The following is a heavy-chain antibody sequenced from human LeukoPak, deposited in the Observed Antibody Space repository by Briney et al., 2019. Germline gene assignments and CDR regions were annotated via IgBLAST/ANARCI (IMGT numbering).Heavy chain of an antibody. CDR2: IKEDGSET. Sequence: PGGSLRLSCAGSGFQFNTYWISWIRQAPGKGLQWLGNIKEDGSETYSVGSLKGRLTISRDNAKNSSFLEMSSLGVEDTAVYYCARDVGRFCTRGSCFSDAWGQGTLVTVSS. CDR1: GFQFNTYW. J-gene: IGHJ5*02. V-gene: IGHV3-7*05. D-gene: IGHD2-15*01. CDR3: ARDVGRFCTRGSCFSDA.